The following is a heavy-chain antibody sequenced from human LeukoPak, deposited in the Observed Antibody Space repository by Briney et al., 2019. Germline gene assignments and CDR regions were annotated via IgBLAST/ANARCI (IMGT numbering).Heavy chain of an antibody. CDR1: GGSFSSYY. V-gene: IGHV4-39*01. Sequence: SETLSLTCAVYGGSFSSYYWGWIRQPPGKGLEWIGSIYYSGSTYYNPSLKSRVTISVDTSKNQFSLKLSSVTAADTAVYYCARLHIGYYDSSGYLDYWGQGTLVTVSS. D-gene: IGHD3-22*01. CDR2: IYYSGST. J-gene: IGHJ4*02. CDR3: ARLHIGYYDSSGYLDY.